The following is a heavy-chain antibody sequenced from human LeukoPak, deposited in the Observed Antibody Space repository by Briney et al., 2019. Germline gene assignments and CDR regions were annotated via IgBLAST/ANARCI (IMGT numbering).Heavy chain of an antibody. D-gene: IGHD6-13*01. Sequence: GGSLRLSCAASGFTFSGSALHWVRQASGKGLEWVGRIRSTANGYATAYAASVKGRFTISRDDSKNTAYLQMDSLKTEDTAVYYCARTLYIAAAPGGFDYWGQGTLVAVSS. CDR3: ARTLYIAAAPGGFDY. CDR1: GFTFSGSA. CDR2: IRSTANGYAT. J-gene: IGHJ4*02. V-gene: IGHV3-73*01.